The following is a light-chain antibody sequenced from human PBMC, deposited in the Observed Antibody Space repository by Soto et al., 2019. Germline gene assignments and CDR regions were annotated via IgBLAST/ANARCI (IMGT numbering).Light chain of an antibody. Sequence: QSALTQPPSASGSPGQSVTISCTGTSSDVGDYNFVSWYQHHPGNAPKLIIYEVTKRPSGVPDRFSGSKSGNTASLTVSGLQAEDEAIYYCSSHAVTNTVVFGGGTKLTVL. CDR1: SSDVGDYNF. V-gene: IGLV2-8*01. J-gene: IGLJ2*01. CDR3: SSHAVTNTVV. CDR2: EVT.